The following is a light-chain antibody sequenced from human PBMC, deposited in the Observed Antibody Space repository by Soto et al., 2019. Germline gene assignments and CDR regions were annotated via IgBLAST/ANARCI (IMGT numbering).Light chain of an antibody. CDR3: QQYGSSPYN. Sequence: EIVLTQSPGTLSLSPGERATLSCRASQSVSSTYLAWYQHKPGQAPRLLIYGASSRATGIPDRFSGSGSGTDFTLTISRLEPDDFAVYYCQQYGSSPYNFGQGTKLEIK. J-gene: IGKJ2*01. CDR2: GAS. CDR1: QSVSSTY. V-gene: IGKV3-20*01.